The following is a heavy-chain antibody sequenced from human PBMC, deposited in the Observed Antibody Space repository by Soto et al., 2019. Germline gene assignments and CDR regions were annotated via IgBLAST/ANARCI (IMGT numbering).Heavy chain of an antibody. D-gene: IGHD3-10*01. V-gene: IGHV4-59*01. Sequence: QVQLQESGPGLVKPSETLSLTCTVSGGSIDGYNCSWIRQPPGKSLEWVGNVYYNGGSRYNPSLXXXXXXXXXXXXXXXXXXXXXXXXXXXXXXXXXXXGIGNLHGLVDVWGRGTTVTVS. CDR1: GGSIDGYN. CDR3: XXXGIGNLHGLVDV. CDR2: VYYNGGS. J-gene: IGHJ6*02.